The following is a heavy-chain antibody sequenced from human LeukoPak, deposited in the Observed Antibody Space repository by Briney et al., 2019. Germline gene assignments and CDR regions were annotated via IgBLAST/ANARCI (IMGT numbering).Heavy chain of an antibody. CDR2: IRYDGNNK. J-gene: IGHJ3*02. Sequence: PGGSLRLSCAASGFTFSDYSMHWVRQAPGKGLNWVAFIRYDGNNKYYADSVKGRFAISRDNSKNTLYLQMNSLRAEDTAVYYCAKEYDILTGYYAFDMWGQGTMVTVSS. CDR1: GFTFSDYS. CDR3: AKEYDILTGYYAFDM. V-gene: IGHV3-30*02. D-gene: IGHD3-9*01.